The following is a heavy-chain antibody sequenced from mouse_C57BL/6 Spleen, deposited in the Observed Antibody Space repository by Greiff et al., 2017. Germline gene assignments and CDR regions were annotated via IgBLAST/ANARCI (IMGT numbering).Heavy chain of an antibody. CDR1: GFTFSSYA. V-gene: IGHV5-4*01. Sequence: EVKLQESGGGLVKPGGSLTLSCAASGFTFSSYAMSWVRQTPEKRLEWVATISDGGSYTYYPANVKGRFTISRDNAKNNLYLQMSHLKSDDTAMYYCARDLDYWGQGTLVTVSA. CDR2: ISDGGSYT. CDR3: ARDLDY. J-gene: IGHJ3*01.